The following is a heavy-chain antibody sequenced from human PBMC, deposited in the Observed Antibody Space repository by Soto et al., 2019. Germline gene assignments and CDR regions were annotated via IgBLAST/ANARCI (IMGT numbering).Heavy chain of an antibody. CDR1: GFTFNSLS. Sequence: QVQLVESGGGMVQPGTSLRLSCAASGFTFNSLSLHWVRQRPDKGLEWVAVISHDGRVTFYADFVKGRFTVSRDNSKNTIYLQVNSLRAEDMAVYYCAREPYGDSQYFDYWGQGTLVTVSS. J-gene: IGHJ4*02. D-gene: IGHD2-21*02. V-gene: IGHV3-30*04. CDR3: AREPYGDSQYFDY. CDR2: ISHDGRVT.